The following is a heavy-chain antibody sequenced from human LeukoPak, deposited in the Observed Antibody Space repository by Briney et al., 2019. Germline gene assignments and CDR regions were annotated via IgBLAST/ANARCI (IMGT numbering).Heavy chain of an antibody. CDR3: AKQARSYYVPTFDY. CDR2: IGTAGDT. V-gene: IGHV3-13*01. Sequence: PGGSLRLSCAASRFTFSRYDMHWVRQSTGKGLEWVSGIGTAGDTFYLGSVKGRFTISRENGKNSLYLQMNSLRVEDTAVYYCAKQARSYYVPTFDYWGQGTLVTVSS. J-gene: IGHJ4*02. D-gene: IGHD2/OR15-2a*01. CDR1: RFTFSRYD.